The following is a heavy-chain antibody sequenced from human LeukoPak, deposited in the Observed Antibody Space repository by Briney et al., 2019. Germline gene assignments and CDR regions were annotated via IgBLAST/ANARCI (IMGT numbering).Heavy chain of an antibody. CDR1: GYTFTGYY. Sequence: ASVKVSCKASGYTFTGYYMLWVRQAPGQGLEWMGWINPNSGGTNYAQKFQGRVTMTRDTSIGTAYMELSRLRSDDTAVYYCAGGEMATRRPDAFDIWGQGTMVTVSS. CDR2: INPNSGGT. V-gene: IGHV1-2*02. D-gene: IGHD5-24*01. J-gene: IGHJ3*02. CDR3: AGGEMATRRPDAFDI.